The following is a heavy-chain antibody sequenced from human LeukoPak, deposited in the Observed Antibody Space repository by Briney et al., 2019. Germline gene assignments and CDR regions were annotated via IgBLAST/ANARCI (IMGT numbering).Heavy chain of an antibody. J-gene: IGHJ4*02. Sequence: GGSLRLSCAASGVAFSSYHMHWVRQAPGKGLEYVSGISSNGGSTYYANSVKGRFTISRDNSKNTPYLQMGSLRAEDMAVYYCARSRGYDTRDFDYWGQGTLVTVSS. CDR2: ISSNGGST. CDR1: GVAFSSYH. V-gene: IGHV3-64*01. D-gene: IGHD5-12*01. CDR3: ARSRGYDTRDFDY.